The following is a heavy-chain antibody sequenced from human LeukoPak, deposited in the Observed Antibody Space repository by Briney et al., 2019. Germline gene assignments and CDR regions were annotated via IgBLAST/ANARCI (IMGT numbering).Heavy chain of an antibody. CDR3: ARENLMGGAFDI. CDR1: GYTFTGYY. J-gene: IGHJ3*02. V-gene: IGHV1-2*02. Sequence: ASVKVSCKASGYTFTGYYMHWVRQAPGQGLEWMGWINPNSGGTNYAQKFQGRVTMTRDTSISTAYMELSRLRSDDTAVYYCARENLMGGAFDIWGQGTMVTVSS. CDR2: INPNSGGT. D-gene: IGHD1-26*01.